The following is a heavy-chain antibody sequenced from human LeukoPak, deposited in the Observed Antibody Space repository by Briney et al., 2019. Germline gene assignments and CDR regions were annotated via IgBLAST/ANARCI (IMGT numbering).Heavy chain of an antibody. CDR1: GFTFTSPA. J-gene: IGHJ3*01. CDR2: IVVGSGNT. CDR3: AAYLKVYAFDV. Sequence: SVKVSCKASGFTFTSPAMQWVRQARGQRLEWIGWIVVGSGNTNYAQKFQERVTITRDMSTSTAYMEPSSLRSEDTAVYYCAAYLKVYAFDVWGQGTLVTVSS. V-gene: IGHV1-58*02. D-gene: IGHD3-22*01.